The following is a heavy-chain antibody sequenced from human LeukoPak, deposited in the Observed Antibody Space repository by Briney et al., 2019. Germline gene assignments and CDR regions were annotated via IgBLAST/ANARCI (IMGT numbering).Heavy chain of an antibody. CDR1: GFTFSSYG. J-gene: IGHJ4*02. V-gene: IGHV3-30*02. CDR3: AKDSDFYCSGGSCYID. CDR2: IRYDGSNK. Sequence: PGGSLRLSCAASGFTFSSYGMHWVRQAPGKGLEWVAFIRYDGSNKYYADSVKGRFTISRDNSKNTLYLQMNSLRAEDTAVYYCAKDSDFYCSGGSCYIDWGQGTLVTVSS. D-gene: IGHD2-15*01.